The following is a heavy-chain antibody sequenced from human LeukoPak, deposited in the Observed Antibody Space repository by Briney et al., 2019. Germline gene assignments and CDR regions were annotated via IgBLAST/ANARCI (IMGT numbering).Heavy chain of an antibody. D-gene: IGHD3-10*01. Sequence: PGRSLRLSCAASGFTFSSYAMHWVRQAPGRGLEWVAVISYDGSNKYYADSVKCRFTISRDNSKNTLYLQMNSLRAEDTAVYYCARGATFGPDAFDIWGQGTMVTVSS. J-gene: IGHJ3*02. V-gene: IGHV3-30-3*01. CDR3: ARGATFGPDAFDI. CDR1: GFTFSSYA. CDR2: ISYDGSNK.